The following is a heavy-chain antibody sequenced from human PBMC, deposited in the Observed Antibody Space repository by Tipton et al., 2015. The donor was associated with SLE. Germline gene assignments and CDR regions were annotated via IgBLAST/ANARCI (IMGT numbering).Heavy chain of an antibody. CDR1: GGSFSGYY. CDR3: ARDRIMAASGFDY. J-gene: IGHJ4*02. CDR2: INHSGST. Sequence: LRLSCAVYGGSFSGYYWSWIRQPPGKGLEWIGEINHSGSTNYNPSLKSRVTMSVDTSKNQFSLKLRSVTAADTAVYYCARDRIMAASGFDYWGQGTLVTVSS. D-gene: IGHD6-25*01. V-gene: IGHV4-34*01.